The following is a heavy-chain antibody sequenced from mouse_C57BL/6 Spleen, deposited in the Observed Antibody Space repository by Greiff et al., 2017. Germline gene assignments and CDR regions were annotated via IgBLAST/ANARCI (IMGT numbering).Heavy chain of an antibody. V-gene: IGHV5-9*01. CDR2: ISGGGGNT. Sequence: EVHLVESGGGLVKPGGSLKLSCAASGFTFSSYTMSWVRQTPEKRLEWVATISGGGGNTYYPDSVKGRFTISRDNAKNTLYLQMSSLRSEDTALYYCARRNITFFAMGYWGQGTSVTVSS. CDR1: GFTFSSYT. D-gene: IGHD1-1*01. J-gene: IGHJ4*01. CDR3: ARRNITFFAMGY.